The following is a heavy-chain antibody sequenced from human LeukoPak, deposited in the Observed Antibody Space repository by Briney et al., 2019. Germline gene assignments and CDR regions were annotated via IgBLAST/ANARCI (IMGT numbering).Heavy chain of an antibody. CDR3: AREGVGGDYDILTGYLNWFGP. J-gene: IGHJ5*02. V-gene: IGHV1-46*01. CDR1: GYTFTSHY. CDR2: ISPTGDTT. Sequence: ASVKVSCKASGYTFTSHYMHWVRQAPGQGLEWMAVISPTGDTTRYAQKFQGRVTMTRDTSTSTVYMELSSLRSEDTAVYYCAREGVGGDYDILTGYLNWFGPWGQGTLVTVSS. D-gene: IGHD3-9*01.